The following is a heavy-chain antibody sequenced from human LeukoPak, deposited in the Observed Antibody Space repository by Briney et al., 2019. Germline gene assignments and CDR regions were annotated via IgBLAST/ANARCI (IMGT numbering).Heavy chain of an antibody. CDR1: GFTFSDYA. Sequence: GGSLRLSCVASGFTSGFTFSDYAMHWVRQAPGKGLEWVAIIRHNGIAQDYADSVQGRFTISRDNANKSLYLQMNSLRAEDTAVYYCATSGGHGWNYYFDNWGQGTLVTVSS. J-gene: IGHJ4*02. CDR2: IRHNGIAQ. CDR3: ATSGGHGWNYYFDN. D-gene: IGHD5-12*01. V-gene: IGHV3-30*02.